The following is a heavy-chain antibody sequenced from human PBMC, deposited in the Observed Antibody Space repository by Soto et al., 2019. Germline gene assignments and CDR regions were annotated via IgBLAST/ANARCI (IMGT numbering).Heavy chain of an antibody. D-gene: IGHD4-17*01. CDR3: AREASHYVAH. Sequence: QVPLVQSGAEVKKPGASVKVSCKASGYTFTNYGISWVRQAPGQGLEWMGWIGGYNGNTNYAQKFQGRVTMTTDTPTSTACMDMRILRSDETAVYYCAREASHYVAHWGQGTVVTVSS. CDR1: GYTFTNYG. CDR2: IGGYNGNT. V-gene: IGHV1-18*01. J-gene: IGHJ4*02.